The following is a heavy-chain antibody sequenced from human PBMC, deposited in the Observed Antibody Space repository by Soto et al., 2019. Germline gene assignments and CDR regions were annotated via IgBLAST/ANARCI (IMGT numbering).Heavy chain of an antibody. CDR2: INAGNGNT. D-gene: IGHD6-19*01. CDR3: ARSYSSGWYGNWFDP. V-gene: IGHV1-3*01. CDR1: GYTFTSYA. Sequence: ASVKVSCKASGYTFTSYAMHWVRQALGQRLEWMGWINAGNGNTKYSQKFQGRVTITRDTSASTAYMELSSLRSEDTAVYYCARSYSSGWYGNWFDPWCQGTLVTVSS. J-gene: IGHJ5*02.